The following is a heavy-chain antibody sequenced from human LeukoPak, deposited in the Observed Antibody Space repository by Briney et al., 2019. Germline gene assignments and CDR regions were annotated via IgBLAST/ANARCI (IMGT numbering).Heavy chain of an antibody. V-gene: IGHV4-39*07. CDR2: IYYSGST. J-gene: IGHJ4*02. CDR1: GGSISSSSYY. CDR3: ARVDYGSGGYSFDY. D-gene: IGHD3-10*01. Sequence: SETLSLTCTVSGGSISSSSYYWGWIRQPPGKGLEWIGSIYYSGSTYYNPSLKSRVTISVDTSKNQFSLKLSSVTAADTAVYYCARVDYGSGGYSFDYWGQGTLVTVSS.